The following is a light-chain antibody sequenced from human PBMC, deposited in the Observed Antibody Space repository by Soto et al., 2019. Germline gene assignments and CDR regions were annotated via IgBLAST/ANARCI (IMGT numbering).Light chain of an antibody. CDR1: SSNIGSNY. J-gene: IGLJ2*01. CDR3: CSYAGSSTAI. V-gene: IGLV1-51*01. CDR2: DND. Sequence: QSVLTQPPSVSAAPGQKVTISCSGSSSNIGSNYVSWYQHLPGTAPKLLIYDNDQRPSGIPDRFSASKSGTSATLGITGLQTGDEADYYCCSYAGSSTAIFGGGTKLTVL.